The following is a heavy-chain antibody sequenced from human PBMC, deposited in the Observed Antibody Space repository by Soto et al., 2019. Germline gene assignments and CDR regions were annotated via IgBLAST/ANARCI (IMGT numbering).Heavy chain of an antibody. V-gene: IGHV3-73*02. CDR1: GFTFSASA. D-gene: IGHD2-15*01. Sequence: EVQLVESGGGLVQPGGSLELSCAASGFTFSASAMHWVRQASGKGLEWVGRIRSNGRTAYAASMQGRFTISRDDSKKTAYLQLNSLKTDDTAVYYCARLDCSGGSYYPYYFEHCGQGALVTVSA. CDR2: IRSNGRT. CDR3: ARLDCSGGSYYPYYFEH. J-gene: IGHJ4*02.